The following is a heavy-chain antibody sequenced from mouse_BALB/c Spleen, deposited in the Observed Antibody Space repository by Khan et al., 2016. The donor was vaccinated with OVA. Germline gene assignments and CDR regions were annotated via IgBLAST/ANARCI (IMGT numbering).Heavy chain of an antibody. J-gene: IGHJ3*01. CDR1: GYTFTDFT. CDR3: TGGGGGNRFAY. V-gene: IGHV1S137*01. CDR2: ISTYYGHA. Sequence: VQLQESGAELVRPGVSVKISCKGSGYTFTDFTMHWVKQSHAMSLEWIGVISTYYGHATYNQKFKDKATMTVDKSSSTAYMELARLTSEDSAISYCTGGGGGNRFAYWGQGTLVTVSA.